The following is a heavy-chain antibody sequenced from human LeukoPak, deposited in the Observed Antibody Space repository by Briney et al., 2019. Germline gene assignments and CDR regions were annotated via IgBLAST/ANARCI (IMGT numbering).Heavy chain of an antibody. V-gene: IGHV3-21*01. D-gene: IGHD4-11*01. J-gene: IGHJ4*02. CDR3: AREDPNYSNFDY. Sequence: ETLSLTCTVSGGSISSSSYYWGWIRQPPGKGLEWVSSISSSSSYIYYADSVKGRFTISRDNAKNSLYLQMNSLRAEDTAVYYCAREDPNYSNFDYWGQGTLVTVSS. CDR2: ISSSSSYI. CDR1: GGSISSSS.